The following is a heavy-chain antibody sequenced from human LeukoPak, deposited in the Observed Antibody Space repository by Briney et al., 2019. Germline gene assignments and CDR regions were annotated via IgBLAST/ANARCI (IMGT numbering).Heavy chain of an antibody. Sequence: GSLRLSCAASGFTFSSYAMSWVRQAPGKGLEWIGEINHSGSTNYNPFLKSRVTISVDTSKNQFSLKLSSVTAADTAVYYCARGAGTVTPDYWGQGTLATVSS. CDR3: ARGAGTVTPDY. CDR2: INHSGST. J-gene: IGHJ4*02. D-gene: IGHD4-17*01. V-gene: IGHV4-34*01. CDR1: GFTFSSYA.